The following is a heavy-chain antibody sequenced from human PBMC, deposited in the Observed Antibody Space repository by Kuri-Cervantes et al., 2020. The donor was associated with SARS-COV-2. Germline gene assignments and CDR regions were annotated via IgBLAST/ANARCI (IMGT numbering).Heavy chain of an antibody. CDR1: GYSISSSSYY. CDR3: ARSGYYSRGVTYYYMDV. CDR2: IYYSGST. Sequence: GSLRLSCTVSGYSISSSSYYWGWSRQPPGKGLEWIVSIYYSGSTYYNPSLKSRVTISVDTSKNQFSLKLSSVTAADSAVYYCARSGYYSRGVTYYYMDVWDKGTTVTVSS. J-gene: IGHJ6*03. D-gene: IGHD3-22*01. V-gene: IGHV4-39*07.